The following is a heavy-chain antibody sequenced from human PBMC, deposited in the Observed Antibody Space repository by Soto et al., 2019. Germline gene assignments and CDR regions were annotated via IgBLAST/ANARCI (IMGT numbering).Heavy chain of an antibody. Sequence: SETLSLTCTVSGDSISGYYWNWIRQPPGKGLEWIGYIYYTGSTDYNPSLKSRVTISLETSKNLFSLKLTSVTATDTAVYYCARSGYSYGRFDFWSQGTLVTVSS. D-gene: IGHD5-18*01. J-gene: IGHJ4*02. CDR2: IYYTGST. V-gene: IGHV4-59*01. CDR1: GDSISGYY. CDR3: ARSGYSYGRFDF.